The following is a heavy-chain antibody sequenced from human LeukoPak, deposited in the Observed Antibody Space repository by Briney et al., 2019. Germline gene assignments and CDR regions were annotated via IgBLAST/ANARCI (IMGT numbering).Heavy chain of an antibody. CDR3: ARGNSALFWFDP. D-gene: IGHD2/OR15-2a*01. Sequence: PSETLSLTCTVSGGSINSGSYYWSWIRQPAGKGLEWIGRIYTSGSTKYNPSLKSRVTISVDTSKNQFSLKLSSVTAADTAVYYCARGNSALFWFDPWGQGTLVTVSS. V-gene: IGHV4-61*02. J-gene: IGHJ5*02. CDR1: GGSINSGSYY. CDR2: IYTSGST.